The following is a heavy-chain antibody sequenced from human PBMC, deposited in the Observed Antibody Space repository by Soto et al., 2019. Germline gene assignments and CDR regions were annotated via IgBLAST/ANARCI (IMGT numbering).Heavy chain of an antibody. J-gene: IGHJ3*02. CDR2: IKSKTDGGTT. V-gene: IGHV3-15*07. D-gene: IGHD1-26*01. CDR1: GFTFSNAW. CDR3: TTWGVGPWAFDI. Sequence: EVQLVESGGGLVKPGGSLRLSCAASGFTFSNAWMNWVRQAPGKGLEWVGRIKSKTDGGTTDYAAPVKGRFTISRDDPKNTRYLQMNSLKTEDAAVEYSTTWGVGPWAFDIWGQGTMVTVSS.